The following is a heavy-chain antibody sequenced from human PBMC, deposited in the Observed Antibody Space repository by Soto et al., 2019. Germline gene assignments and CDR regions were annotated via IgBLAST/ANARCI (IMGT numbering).Heavy chain of an antibody. CDR3: ARDTPDYYDSSGLDWFDP. J-gene: IGHJ5*02. V-gene: IGHV1-18*01. CDR2: ISAYNGNT. D-gene: IGHD3-22*01. CDR1: GSTFTSYG. Sequence: ASVKVSCTASGSTFTSYGISWVRQAPGQGLEWMGWISAYNGNTNYAQKLQGRVTMTTDTSTSTAYMELRSLRSDDTAVYYCARDTPDYYDSSGLDWFDPWGQGTLVTVSS.